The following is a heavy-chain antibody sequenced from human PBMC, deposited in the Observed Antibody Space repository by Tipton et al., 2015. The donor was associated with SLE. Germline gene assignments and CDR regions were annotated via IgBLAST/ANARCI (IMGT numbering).Heavy chain of an antibody. CDR2: IDHSGVT. CDR3: ARGCSSSTCEPFYFFGMDV. J-gene: IGHJ6*02. D-gene: IGHD2-2*01. CDR1: GRSFIGSY. V-gene: IGHV4-34*01. Sequence: TLSLTCAVYGRSFIGSYWTWIRQPPGKGLEWIGDIDHSGVTHYNPSLKSRVTISRDTSVNHFSLNLNSVTAADTAVYYCARGCSSSTCEPFYFFGMDVWGQGTTVTVSS.